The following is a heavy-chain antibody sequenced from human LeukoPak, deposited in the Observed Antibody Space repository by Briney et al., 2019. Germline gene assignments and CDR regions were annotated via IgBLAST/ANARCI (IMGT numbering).Heavy chain of an antibody. D-gene: IGHD6-13*01. CDR1: GFTFSSYG. CDR2: ISYDGSNK. V-gene: IGHV3-30*18. Sequence: PGGSLRLSCAASGFTFSSYGIHWVRQAPGKGLGWVAVISYDGSNKYYADSVKGRFTISRDNSKNTLYLQMNSLRAEDTAVYYCAKGRDSSSWYGSQDYWGQGNLVTVSS. J-gene: IGHJ4*02. CDR3: AKGRDSSSWYGSQDY.